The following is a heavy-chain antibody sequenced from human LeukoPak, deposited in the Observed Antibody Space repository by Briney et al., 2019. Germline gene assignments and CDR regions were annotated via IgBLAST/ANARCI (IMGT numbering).Heavy chain of an antibody. CDR3: ARWSITMVRGVISHYYYYGMDV. J-gene: IGHJ6*02. CDR1: GGSFSGYY. CDR2: INHSGST. Sequence: SETLSLTCAVYGGSFSGYYWSWIRQPPGKGLEWIGEINHSGSTNYNPSLKSRVTISVDASKNQFSLKLSSVTAADTAVYYCARWSITMVRGVISHYYYYGMDVWGQGTTVTVSS. V-gene: IGHV4-34*01. D-gene: IGHD3-10*01.